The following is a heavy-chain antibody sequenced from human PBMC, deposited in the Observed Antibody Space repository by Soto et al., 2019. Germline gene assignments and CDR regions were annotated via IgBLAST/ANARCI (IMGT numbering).Heavy chain of an antibody. V-gene: IGHV3-33*01. CDR2: IWYDGSNK. J-gene: IGHJ4*02. Sequence: QVQLVESGGGVVQPGRSLRLSCAASGFTFSSYGMHWVRQAPGKGLEWVAVIWYDGSNKYYADSVKGRFTISRDNSKNTLHLQMNSMRAEDTAVSYCAREETLCALRYCFDSWGQGTLVTVSS. CDR3: AREETLCALRYCFDS. CDR1: GFTFSSYG. D-gene: IGHD4-17*01.